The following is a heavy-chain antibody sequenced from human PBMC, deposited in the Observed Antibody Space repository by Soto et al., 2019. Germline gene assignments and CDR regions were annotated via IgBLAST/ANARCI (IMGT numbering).Heavy chain of an antibody. Sequence: QVQLVESGGGVVQPGRSLRLSCAASGFTFSSYAMHWVRQAPGKGLEWVAVISYDGSNKYYADSVKGRFTISRDNSKNTLYLQMNSLRAEDTAVYYCARDGPPRRDGYKSRDFDYWGQGTLVTVSS. V-gene: IGHV3-30-3*01. CDR2: ISYDGSNK. CDR1: GFTFSSYA. J-gene: IGHJ4*02. D-gene: IGHD5-12*01. CDR3: ARDGPPRRDGYKSRDFDY.